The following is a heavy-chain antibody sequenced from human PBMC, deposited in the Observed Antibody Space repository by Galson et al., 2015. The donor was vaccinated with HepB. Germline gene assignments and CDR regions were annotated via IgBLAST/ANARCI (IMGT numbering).Heavy chain of an antibody. D-gene: IGHD2-8*01. CDR2: INQDGSVK. CDR3: ARDNGVCCGNFDI. J-gene: IGHJ4*02. V-gene: IGHV3-7*03. Sequence: SLRLSCAASGFTFTNFWMSWVRQAPRKGLEWVANINQDGSVKYYVDSVKGRFTMSRDNAKNSLYLQMNSLRVEDTAVYYCARDNGVCCGNFDIWGQGSLVTVSS. CDR1: GFTFTNFW.